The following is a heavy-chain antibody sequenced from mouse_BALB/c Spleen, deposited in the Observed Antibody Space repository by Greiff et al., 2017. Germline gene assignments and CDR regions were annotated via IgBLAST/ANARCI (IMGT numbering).Heavy chain of an antibody. CDR1: GFTFNTYA. V-gene: IGHV10-1*02. D-gene: IGHD3-1*01. CDR3: VRRGSSGLYYYAMDY. CDR2: IRSKSNNYAT. Sequence: VQLKESGGGLVQPKGSLKLSCAASGFTFNTYAMNWVRQAPGKGLEWVARIRSKSNNYATYYADSVKDRFTISRDDSQSMLYLQMNNLKTEDTAMYYCVRRGSSGLYYYAMDYWGQGTSVTVSS. J-gene: IGHJ4*01.